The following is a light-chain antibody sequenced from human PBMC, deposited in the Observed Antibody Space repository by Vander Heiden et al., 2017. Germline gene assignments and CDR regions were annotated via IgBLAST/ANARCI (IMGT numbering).Light chain of an antibody. CDR2: EAS. CDR3: QQYDNLPPGIT. V-gene: IGKV1-33*01. J-gene: IGKJ5*01. Sequence: DIQMTQSPSSLSASVGDRVTITCQASQDISTYLNWYQQKPGKAPKLLIYEASNLETGVPSRFSGSGSGTDFTFTISSLQPEDIATYYCQQYDNLPPGITFGEGTRLEIK. CDR1: QDISTY.